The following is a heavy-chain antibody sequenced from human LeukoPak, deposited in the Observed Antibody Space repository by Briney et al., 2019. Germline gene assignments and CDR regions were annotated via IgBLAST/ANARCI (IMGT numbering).Heavy chain of an antibody. CDR3: ARLRSEATSFFDY. CDR2: IYYRGGP. CDR1: RGFINSHY. J-gene: IGHJ4*02. Sequence: KPSETLSLTCTVSRGFINSHYWGWIRQPPGKRLEWIGYIYYRGGPNYNPSLTSRVAISVDTSKNQFSLILSSVTAADTAVYYCARLRSEATSFFDYWGQGALVTVSP. V-gene: IGHV4-59*08. D-gene: IGHD5-24*01.